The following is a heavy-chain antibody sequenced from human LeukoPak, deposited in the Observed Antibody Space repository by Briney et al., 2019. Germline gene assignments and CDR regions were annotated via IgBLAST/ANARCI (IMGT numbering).Heavy chain of an antibody. CDR3: ARIGTETIDY. V-gene: IGHV1-2*02. CDR2: INPNSGGT. CDR1: GYTFTSYG. J-gene: IGHJ4*02. D-gene: IGHD1-14*01. Sequence: ASVKVSCKASGYTFTSYGISWVRQAPGQGLEWMGWINPNSGGTNYAQKFQGRVTMTRDTSISTAYMELSRLRSDDTAVYYCARIGTETIDYWGQGTLVTVSS.